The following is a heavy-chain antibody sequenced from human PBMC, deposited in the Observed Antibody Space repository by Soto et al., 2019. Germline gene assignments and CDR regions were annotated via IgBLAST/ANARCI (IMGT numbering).Heavy chain of an antibody. Sequence: QVQLEQSGAEVKKPGSSVKVSCKASGGTFSNSAISWVRQAPGQGLEWMGGIMPIFRTPDYAQKFQGRVTVTADESTSTAYIELSGLRSDDTAVYYCARDKDRQQLGGNYYYILDVWGQGTTVTVSS. CDR1: GGTFSNSA. V-gene: IGHV1-69*12. D-gene: IGHD3-3*02. CDR2: IMPIFRTP. J-gene: IGHJ6*02. CDR3: ARDKDRQQLGGNYYYILDV.